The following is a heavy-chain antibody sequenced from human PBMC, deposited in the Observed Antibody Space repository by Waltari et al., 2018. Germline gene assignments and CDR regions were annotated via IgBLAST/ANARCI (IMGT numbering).Heavy chain of an antibody. CDR2: INHSGST. D-gene: IGHD2-15*01. Sequence: QVQLQQWGAGLLKPSETLSLTCAVYGGSFSGYYWSWIRQPPGKGLGWIGEINHSGSTNYNPSLKSRVTISVDTSKNQFSLKLSSVTAADTAVYYCARSCSGGSCPPHDYWGQGTLVTVSS. CDR1: GGSFSGYY. J-gene: IGHJ4*02. V-gene: IGHV4-34*01. CDR3: ARSCSGGSCPPHDY.